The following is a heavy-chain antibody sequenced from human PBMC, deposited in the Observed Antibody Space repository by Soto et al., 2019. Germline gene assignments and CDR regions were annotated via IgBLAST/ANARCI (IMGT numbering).Heavy chain of an antibody. CDR1: GGSLSGNN. CDR2: INHGGNT. CDR3: ARGRSTVAMFDGFDS. D-gene: IGHD4-17*01. J-gene: IGHJ3*02. V-gene: IGHV4-34*01. Sequence: PSETLSLTCVVNGGSLSGNNWSWIRQPPGKGLEWIGDINHGGNTHYNPSLMSRVSMSVDTSKRQFSLQLTSVTAADTALYFCARGRSTVAMFDGFDSWGQGTVVTVSS.